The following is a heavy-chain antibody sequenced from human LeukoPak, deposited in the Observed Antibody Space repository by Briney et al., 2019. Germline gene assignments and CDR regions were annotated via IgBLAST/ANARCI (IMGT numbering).Heavy chain of an antibody. CDR1: GGTFSSYA. J-gene: IGHJ1*01. CDR2: IIPIFGTA. CDR3: ASGNLKYYDFWSPPDH. D-gene: IGHD3-3*01. V-gene: IGHV1-69*13. Sequence: SVKVSCKASGGTFSSYAISWVRQAPGQGLEWMGGIIPIFGTANYAQKFQGRVTITADESTSTAYMELSSLRSEDTAVYYCASGNLKYYDFWSPPDHWGQGTLVTVSS.